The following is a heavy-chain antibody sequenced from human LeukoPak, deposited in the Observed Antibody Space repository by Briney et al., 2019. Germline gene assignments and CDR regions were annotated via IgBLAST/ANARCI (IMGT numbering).Heavy chain of an antibody. D-gene: IGHD1-26*01. CDR2: IYYTGNT. Sequence: SETLSLTCTVSGGFISSYYWSWIRQPPGKGLEWTGYIYYTGNTNYNPSLKSRVTISVDASKNQFSLNLSSVTAADTAIYYCARLGGATSPFGYWGQGTLVTVSS. CDR1: GGFISSYY. CDR3: ARLGGATSPFGY. J-gene: IGHJ4*02. V-gene: IGHV4-59*08.